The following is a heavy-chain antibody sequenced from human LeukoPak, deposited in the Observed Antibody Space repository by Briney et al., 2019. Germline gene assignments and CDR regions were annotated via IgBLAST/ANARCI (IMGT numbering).Heavy chain of an antibody. CDR3: ARDVMYYYDSGVSGFDP. D-gene: IGHD3-22*01. V-gene: IGHV4-31*03. Sequence: SQTLSLTCTVSGGSISSGGYYWSWIRQHPGKGLECIGYIYYSGSTYYNPSLKSRVTISVDTSKNQFSLKLSSVTAADTAVYYCARDVMYYYDSGVSGFDPWGQGTLVTVSS. J-gene: IGHJ5*02. CDR2: IYYSGST. CDR1: GGSISSGGYY.